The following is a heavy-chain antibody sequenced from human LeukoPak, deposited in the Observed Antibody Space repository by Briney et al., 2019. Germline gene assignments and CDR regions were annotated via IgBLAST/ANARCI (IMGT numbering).Heavy chain of an antibody. V-gene: IGHV3-53*01. CDR2: IYSGGST. Sequence: GGSLRLSCAASGFTVSSNYMSWVRQAPGKGLEWGSVIYSGGSTYYADSVKGRFTISRDNSKNTLYLQMNSLRAEDTAVYYCAGRYCSGGSCYHIDYWGQGTLVTVSS. J-gene: IGHJ4*02. CDR3: AGRYCSGGSCYHIDY. CDR1: GFTVSSNY. D-gene: IGHD2-15*01.